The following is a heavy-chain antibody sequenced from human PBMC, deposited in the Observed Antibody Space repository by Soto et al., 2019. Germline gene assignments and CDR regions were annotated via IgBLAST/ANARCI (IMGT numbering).Heavy chain of an antibody. CDR3: ARRSIAVAGRRYYYGMDV. Sequence: QVQLQQWGAGLLKPSETLSLTCAVYGGSFSGYYWSWIRQPPGKGLEWIGEINQSGSTNYNPSLKSRVTISVDTSKNQFSLKLSSVTAADTAVYYCARRSIAVAGRRYYYGMDVWGQGTTVTVSS. D-gene: IGHD6-19*01. J-gene: IGHJ6*02. CDR2: INQSGST. V-gene: IGHV4-34*01. CDR1: GGSFSGYY.